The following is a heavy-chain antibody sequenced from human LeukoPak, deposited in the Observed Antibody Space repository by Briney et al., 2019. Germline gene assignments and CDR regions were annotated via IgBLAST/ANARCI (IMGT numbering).Heavy chain of an antibody. CDR2: INPSSGGT. D-gene: IGHD5-18*01. V-gene: IGHV1-2*02. CDR3: AGRPDTAMVPIFDY. Sequence: ASVKVSCKASGYTFTGYYVNWVRQAPGQGLEWMGWINPSSGGTNYAQKFQGRVTMTGDTSISTVYMELSRLSSDDTAVYFCAGRPDTAMVPIFDYWGQGTLVTISS. J-gene: IGHJ4*02. CDR1: GYTFTGYY.